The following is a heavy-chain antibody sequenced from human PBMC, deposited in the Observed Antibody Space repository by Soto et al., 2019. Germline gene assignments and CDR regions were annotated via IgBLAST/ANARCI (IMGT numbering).Heavy chain of an antibody. CDR1: GGFLSESY. Sequence: SETLSLTCAVYGGFLSESYWTWIRQPPGKGLEWIGEINHVGGTNYNPSLKSRVTMSVDTSQNQFSLRLISATAADTAMYFCVRIRYQLPSSVLWLDPWGQGTPVTVSS. CDR2: INHVGGT. J-gene: IGHJ5*02. CDR3: VRIRYQLPSSVLWLDP. D-gene: IGHD3-16*01. V-gene: IGHV4-34*01.